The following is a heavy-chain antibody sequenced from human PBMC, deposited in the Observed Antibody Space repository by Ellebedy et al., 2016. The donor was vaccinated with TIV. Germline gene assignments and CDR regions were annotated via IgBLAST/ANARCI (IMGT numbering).Heavy chain of an antibody. CDR3: AKGRGGGSDSSAPRYYFDY. D-gene: IGHD3-22*01. J-gene: IGHJ4*02. V-gene: IGHV3-23*01. CDR1: GFTFSSYA. CDR2: IRHTGSRT. Sequence: PGGSLRLSCAASGFTFSSYAMRWVPHAPEMVLQWLSTIRHTGSRTYYAHAVEGRFTISRDNSKKTLYLQMNSMRAEDKAIYYCAKGRGGGSDSSAPRYYFDYWGLGTLVTVSS.